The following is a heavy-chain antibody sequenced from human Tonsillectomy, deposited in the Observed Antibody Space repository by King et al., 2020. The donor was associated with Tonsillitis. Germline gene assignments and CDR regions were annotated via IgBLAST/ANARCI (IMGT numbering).Heavy chain of an antibody. J-gene: IGHJ4*02. CDR3: TSGPNWDQPFFDY. CDR2: IKSKTDGGTT. D-gene: IGHD1-1*01. CDR1: GFTLSNAW. Sequence: VQLVESGGGLVKPGGSLRLSCAAFGFTLSNAWMNWVRQAPGKGLEWVGRIKSKTDGGTTDYAAPVKGRFIISGDDSKNTLCLQMNSLKTEDTAVYFCTSGPNWDQPFFDYWGQGTLVTVSS. V-gene: IGHV3-15*07.